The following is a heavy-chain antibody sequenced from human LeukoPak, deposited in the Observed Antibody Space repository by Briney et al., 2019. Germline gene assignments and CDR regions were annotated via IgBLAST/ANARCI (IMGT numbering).Heavy chain of an antibody. J-gene: IGHJ4*02. V-gene: IGHV1-24*01. CDR2: FDPEDGET. Sequence: PLASVKVSCKVSGYTLTELSMHWVRQAPGKGLEWMGGFDPEDGETIYAQKFQGRVTMTEDTSTDTAYMELSSLRSEDTAVYYCATWRNYCSGGSCYLNWGQGTLVTVSS. CDR3: ATWRNYCSGGSCYLN. D-gene: IGHD2-15*01. CDR1: GYTLTELS.